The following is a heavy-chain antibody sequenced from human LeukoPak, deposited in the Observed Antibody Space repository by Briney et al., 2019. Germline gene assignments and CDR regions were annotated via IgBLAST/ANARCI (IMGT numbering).Heavy chain of an antibody. J-gene: IGHJ4*02. Sequence: PSETLSLTCTVSGGPISSYYWSWIRQPPGKGLEWIGYIYYSGSTNYNPSLKSRVTISVDTSENQFSLKLSSVTAADTAVYYCARFSDQIAIFGVVNYFLGDWGQGILVTVSS. CDR2: IYYSGST. V-gene: IGHV4-59*01. CDR1: GGPISSYY. D-gene: IGHD3-3*01. CDR3: ARFSDQIAIFGVVNYFLGD.